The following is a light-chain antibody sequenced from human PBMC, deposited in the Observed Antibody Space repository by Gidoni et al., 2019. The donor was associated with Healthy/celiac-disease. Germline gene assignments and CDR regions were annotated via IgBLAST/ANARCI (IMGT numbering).Light chain of an antibody. Sequence: QSVLTQPPSVSGAPGQPVTISCTGSSSNIGAGYDVHWYQQLPGTAPKLLIYGNSNRPSGVPDRFSGSKSGTSASLAITGLQAEDEADYYCQSYDSSLSGSQVFGGGTKLTVL. V-gene: IGLV1-40*01. CDR2: GNS. CDR3: QSYDSSLSGSQV. J-gene: IGLJ3*02. CDR1: SSNIGAGYD.